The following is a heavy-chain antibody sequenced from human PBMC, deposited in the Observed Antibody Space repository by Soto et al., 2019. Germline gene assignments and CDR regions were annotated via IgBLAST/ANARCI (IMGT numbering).Heavy chain of an antibody. V-gene: IGHV4-34*12. CDR3: AKFRGDASCYWFDP. CDR2: IISSGGT. D-gene: IGHD3-10*01. CDR1: GGSLGGAH. Sequence: QEHLQQWGAGVLKPSETLSLTCGFSGGSLGGAHWSWIRQTPEKGLEWIGDIISSGGTNYNPSLKRRVTFSVDASKKEFSLRLTSVTAADTALFFCAKFRGDASCYWFDPWGQGTLVTVSS. J-gene: IGHJ5*02.